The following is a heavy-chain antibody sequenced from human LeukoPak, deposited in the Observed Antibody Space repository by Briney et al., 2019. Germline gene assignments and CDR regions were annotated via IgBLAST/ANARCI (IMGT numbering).Heavy chain of an antibody. CDR2: IRYDGNNK. D-gene: IGHD3-3*01. V-gene: IGHV3-30*02. J-gene: IGHJ4*02. Sequence: AGGSLRLSCAASGFSFSSYGMHWVRQAPGKGLEWVAFIRYDGNNKYYADSVQGRFTISRDNSENTLYLQMNSLRPEDTAVYYCAKIADYDFPDYWGQGTLVTVSS. CDR3: AKIADYDFPDY. CDR1: GFSFSSYG.